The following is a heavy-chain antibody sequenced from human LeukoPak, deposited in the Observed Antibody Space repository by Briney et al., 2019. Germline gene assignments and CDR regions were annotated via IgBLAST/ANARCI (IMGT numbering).Heavy chain of an antibody. V-gene: IGHV3-30-3*02. J-gene: IGHJ4*02. CDR2: ISYYVSNK. Sequence: GGSLRLSCAASGFTFSSYAMHWLRQAPGKGLEWVAVISYYVSNKYHADSVKDRFTLSRDDSKNTLYLQMNSLRAEDTAVYYCAKSRSSSSTSCYNYWGQGTLVTVSS. CDR3: AKSRSSSSTSCYNY. CDR1: GFTFSSYA. D-gene: IGHD2-2*02.